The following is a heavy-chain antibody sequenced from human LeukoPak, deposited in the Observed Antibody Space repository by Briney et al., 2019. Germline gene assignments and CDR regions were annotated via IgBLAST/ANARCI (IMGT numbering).Heavy chain of an antibody. V-gene: IGHV1-69*01. Sequence: ASVKVSCKASGGTFSSYAISWVRQAPGQGLEWMGGIIPIFGTANYAQKFQGRVTITADESTSTAYMELSSLRSEDTAVYYCARLPYYDILTGYSNYFDYWGQGTLVTVSS. CDR3: ARLPYYDILTGYSNYFDY. J-gene: IGHJ4*02. CDR2: IIPIFGTA. D-gene: IGHD3-9*01. CDR1: GGTFSSYA.